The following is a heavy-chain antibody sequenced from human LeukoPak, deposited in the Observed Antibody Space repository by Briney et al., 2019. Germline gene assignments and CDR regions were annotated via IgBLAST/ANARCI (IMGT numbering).Heavy chain of an antibody. CDR2: IIPIFGTG. D-gene: IGHD2-2*01. V-gene: IGHV1-69*13. J-gene: IGHJ6*03. Sequence: SVKLSCTASGGTFSSYAISWWRQAPGQGLEWVGGIIPIFGTGSYDQEFQVRVTITADEATSTAYMELSSLRSEDTAVYYCARDRTVVPANGLYLGVWGKGTTVTGS. CDR3: ARDRTVVPANGLYLGV. CDR1: GGTFSSYA.